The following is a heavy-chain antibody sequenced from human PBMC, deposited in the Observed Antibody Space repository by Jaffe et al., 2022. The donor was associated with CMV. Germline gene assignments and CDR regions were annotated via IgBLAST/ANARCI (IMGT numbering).Heavy chain of an antibody. D-gene: IGHD3-22*01. Sequence: EVQLLESGGGLVQPGGSLRLSCAASGFTFSSYALSWVRQAPGKGLEWVSGVSGSGGTTYYADSVKGRLTISRDNSKNTLYLRMNSLRAEDTAIYYCAKALYYYDSTVLFDYWGQGTLVTVSS. CDR3: AKALYYYDSTVLFDY. CDR1: GFTFSSYA. CDR2: VSGSGGTT. J-gene: IGHJ4*02. V-gene: IGHV3-23*01.